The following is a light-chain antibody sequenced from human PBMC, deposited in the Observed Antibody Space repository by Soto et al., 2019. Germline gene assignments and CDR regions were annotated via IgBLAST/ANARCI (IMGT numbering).Light chain of an antibody. CDR1: SSNIGINA. Sequence: QSVLTQPPSASGTPGQRVTISCSGSSSNIGINAVNWYQQLPGTAPKLLMYDNNQRPSGVPDRVSGSKSGTSASLAISGLQSDDEADYYCASWDDSLNGLRFGTGTKVTVL. CDR2: DNN. J-gene: IGLJ1*01. CDR3: ASWDDSLNGLR. V-gene: IGLV1-44*01.